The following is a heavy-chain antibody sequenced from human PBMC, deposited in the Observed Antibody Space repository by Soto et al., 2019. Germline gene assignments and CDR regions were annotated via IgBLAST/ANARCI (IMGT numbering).Heavy chain of an antibody. CDR1: GFTFSSYA. D-gene: IGHD6-19*01. CDR3: AKVSVRLWLRDGFDI. J-gene: IGHJ3*02. V-gene: IGHV3-30*18. Sequence: PGGSLRLSCAASGFTFSSYAMHWVRQAPGKGLEWVAVISYDGSNKYYTDSVKGRFTISRDDSKNTVYLQMNSLRTEDTAVYYCAKVSVRLWLRDGFDIWGRGTMVTVSS. CDR2: ISYDGSNK.